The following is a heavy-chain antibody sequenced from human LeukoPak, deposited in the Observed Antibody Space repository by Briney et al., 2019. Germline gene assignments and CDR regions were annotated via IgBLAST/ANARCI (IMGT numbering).Heavy chain of an antibody. CDR1: GGSISSSSYY. D-gene: IGHD6-25*01. V-gene: IGHV4-39*01. CDR3: ARPLGQKHSGFYYMDV. CDR2: IYYSGST. Sequence: KTSETLSLTCTVSGGSISSSSYYWGWIRQPPGKGLEWIGSIYYSGSTYYNPSHKSRVTISVDTSKNQFSLKLSSVTAADTAVYYCARPLGQKHSGFYYMDVWGKGTTVTVSS. J-gene: IGHJ6*03.